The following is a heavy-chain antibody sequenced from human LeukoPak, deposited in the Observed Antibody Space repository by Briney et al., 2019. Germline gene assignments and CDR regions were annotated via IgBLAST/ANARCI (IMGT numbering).Heavy chain of an antibody. V-gene: IGHV4-59*07. Sequence: SDTLSLTCSLSALSISNFYWACIPDPPGEGLEWVRDVYYSGNTNYNPSLKSRVTISVDTSKNQFSLRLTSVTAADTGVYYCARVYTSWSFYYWGQGSLVTVSS. D-gene: IGHD1-14*01. J-gene: IGHJ4*02. CDR2: VYYSGNT. CDR1: ALSISNFY. CDR3: ARVYTSWSFYY.